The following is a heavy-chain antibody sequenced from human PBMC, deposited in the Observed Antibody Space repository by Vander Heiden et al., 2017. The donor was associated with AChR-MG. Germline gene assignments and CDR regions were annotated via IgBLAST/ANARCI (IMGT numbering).Heavy chain of an antibody. D-gene: IGHD3-10*01. Sequence: EVQLVESGGGLVKPGGSLRLSCAASGFTFSNAWMGWVRQAPGKGLEWVGRIKSKTDGGTTDYAAPVKGRFTISRDDSKNTLYLQMNSLKTEDTAVYYCTSVRGKRSHFDYWGQGTLVTVSS. CDR1: GFTFSNAW. V-gene: IGHV3-15*01. CDR3: TSVRGKRSHFDY. J-gene: IGHJ4*02. CDR2: IKSKTDGGTT.